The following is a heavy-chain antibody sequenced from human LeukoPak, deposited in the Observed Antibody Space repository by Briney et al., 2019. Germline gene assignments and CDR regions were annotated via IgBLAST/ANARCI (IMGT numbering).Heavy chain of an antibody. Sequence: GGSLRLSCAASGFTFDDYAMHWVRQAPGKGLEWVSLISEDGGSTYYADSVKGRFTISRDNSKNSLYLQMNSLRTEDTALYYCAKVGSSSWRGIYYYYGMDVWGQGTTVTVS. J-gene: IGHJ6*02. D-gene: IGHD6-13*01. CDR3: AKVGSSSWRGIYYYYGMDV. CDR1: GFTFDDYA. V-gene: IGHV3-43*02. CDR2: ISEDGGST.